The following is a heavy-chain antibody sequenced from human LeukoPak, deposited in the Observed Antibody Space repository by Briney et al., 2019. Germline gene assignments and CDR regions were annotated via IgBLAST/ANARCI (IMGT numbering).Heavy chain of an antibody. CDR1: GGTFSSYA. V-gene: IGHV1-69*05. Sequence: ASVKVSGKASGGTFSSYAISWVRQAPGQGLEWMGRINLIFGTANYAQKFQGRVTITTDESTSTAYMELSSLRSEDTAVYYCARGSLGYCSSTSCLNAFDIWGQGTMVTVSS. CDR2: INLIFGTA. J-gene: IGHJ3*02. D-gene: IGHD2-2*03. CDR3: ARGSLGYCSSTSCLNAFDI.